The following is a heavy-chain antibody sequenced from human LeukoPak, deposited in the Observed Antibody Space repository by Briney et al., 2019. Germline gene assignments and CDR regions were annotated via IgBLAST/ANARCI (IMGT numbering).Heavy chain of an antibody. Sequence: PGGSLRLSCAASGFNFANHAMSWVRQTPGKGLEWVSAISGGGDITYYADSVTGRFTISRDNSKDTLFLQMHSLRPGGTAVYYCVREDTPATANYWGQGTLVTISS. J-gene: IGHJ4*02. V-gene: IGHV3-23*01. CDR3: VREDTPATANY. CDR2: ISGGGDIT. D-gene: IGHD2-21*02. CDR1: GFNFANHA.